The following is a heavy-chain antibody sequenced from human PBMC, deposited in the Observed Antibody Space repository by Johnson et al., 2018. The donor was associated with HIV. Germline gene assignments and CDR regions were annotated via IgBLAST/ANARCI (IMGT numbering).Heavy chain of an antibody. CDR3: ARNYYDSSGLDLWAFDI. J-gene: IGHJ3*02. CDR1: GFTFSSYW. CDR2: INSDGTYT. V-gene: IGHV3-74*02. D-gene: IGHD3-22*01. Sequence: VQLVESGGGVVQPGGSLRLSCAASGFTFSSYWMHWVRQAPGKGLVWISRINSDGTYTTYADSVKGRFTISRDNAKNSLYLQMNSLRAEDTALYYCARNYYDSSGLDLWAFDIWGQGTMVTVSS.